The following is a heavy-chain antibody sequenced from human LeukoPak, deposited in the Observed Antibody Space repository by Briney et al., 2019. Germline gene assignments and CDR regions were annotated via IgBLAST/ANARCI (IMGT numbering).Heavy chain of an antibody. D-gene: IGHD2-21*02. CDR1: GFTFSGNA. CDR3: AKDLSWWVTVDY. Sequence: GGSLRLSCAASGFTFSGNAMSWVRQAPGRGLEWVSGVGGDEKAHYADFVRGRFTISRDNSKKTVYLQMNSLTVEDTAVYYCAKDLSWWVTVDYRGQGVLVTVSS. J-gene: IGHJ4*02. CDR2: VGGDEKA. V-gene: IGHV3-23*01.